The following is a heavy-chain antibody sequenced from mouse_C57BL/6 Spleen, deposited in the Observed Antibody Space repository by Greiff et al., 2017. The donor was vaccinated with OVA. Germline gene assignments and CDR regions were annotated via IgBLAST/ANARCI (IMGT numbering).Heavy chain of an antibody. CDR1: GFTFSSYT. J-gene: IGHJ4*01. CDR3: ARHGSYYAMDD. Sequence: DVMLVESGGGLVKPGGSLKLSCAASGFTFSSYTMSWVRQTPEKRLEWVATISGGGGNTYYPDSVKGRFTISRDNAKNTLYLQMSSLRSEDTALYYCARHGSYYAMDDWGKGTSVTVS. V-gene: IGHV5-9*01. CDR2: ISGGGGNT.